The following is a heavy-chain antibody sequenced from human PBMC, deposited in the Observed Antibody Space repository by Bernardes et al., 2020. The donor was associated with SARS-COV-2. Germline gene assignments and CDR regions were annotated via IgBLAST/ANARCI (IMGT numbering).Heavy chain of an antibody. D-gene: IGHD3-10*01. CDR3: AKDRSIFWLGEGKNPFHP. V-gene: IGHV3-30*18. Sequence: GGSLRLSCATSGFSFHNYAMHWVRQAPGKGPEWVAVISYEGSVKYYADSVKGRFTISRDSSKNTLFLEMNSLRADDTAVYYCAKDRSIFWLGEGKNPFHPWGQGTLVTVSS. J-gene: IGHJ5*02. CDR1: GFSFHNYA. CDR2: ISYEGSVK.